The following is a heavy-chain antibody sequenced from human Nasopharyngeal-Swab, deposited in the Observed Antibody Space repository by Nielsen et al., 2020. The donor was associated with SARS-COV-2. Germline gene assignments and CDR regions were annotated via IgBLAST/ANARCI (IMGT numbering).Heavy chain of an antibody. D-gene: IGHD4/OR15-4a*01. CDR2: IYWDDEK. V-gene: IGHV2-5*02. CDR1: GFSLTTSGVG. J-gene: IGHJ6*02. Sequence: SGPTLVNPTQTLTLTCTFSGFSLTTSGVGVGWIRQPPGKALEWLALIYWDDEKRYSPPLKSRLTITKDTSKNQVVLTMTSIDPADTGTYYCAQRTALTDGLGVWGQGTTVTVSS. CDR3: AQRTALTDGLGV.